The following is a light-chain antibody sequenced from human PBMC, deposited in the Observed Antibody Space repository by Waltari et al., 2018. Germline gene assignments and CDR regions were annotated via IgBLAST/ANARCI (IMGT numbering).Light chain of an antibody. J-gene: IGLJ2*01. CDR1: TDNVGSNA. Sequence: QSALTQETSVSGTVGQTATLSCTGNTDNVGSNAVGWHKQISHGSSKTVMFGNSLPSGVPDRFSGSKSGTTASLTISGLQAEDEAEYYCSTWDSGLSVVVFGGGTKL. CDR3: STWDSGLSVVV. CDR2: GNS. V-gene: IGLV1-44*01.